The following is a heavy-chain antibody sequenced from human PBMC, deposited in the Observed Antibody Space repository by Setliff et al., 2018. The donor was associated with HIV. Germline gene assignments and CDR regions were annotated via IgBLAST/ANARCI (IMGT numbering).Heavy chain of an antibody. V-gene: IGHV1-69*10. CDR2: IIPILGIA. CDR3: ARGVNYYDSSGYAPDAFDI. D-gene: IGHD3-22*01. J-gene: IGHJ3*02. CDR1: GGTFSSYA. Sequence: SVKVSCKASGGTFSSYAISWVRQAPGQGLEWMGGIIPILGIANYAQKFQGRVTITTDESTSTAYMELSSLGSEDTAVYYCARGVNYYDSSGYAPDAFDIWGQGTMVTVSS.